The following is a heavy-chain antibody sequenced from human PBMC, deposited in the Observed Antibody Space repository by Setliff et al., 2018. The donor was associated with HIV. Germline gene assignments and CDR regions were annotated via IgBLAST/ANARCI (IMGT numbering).Heavy chain of an antibody. Sequence: SETLSLTCTVSGVSINSGNYYWGWIRQPAGKRLEWIGRIYSSGNTNYNPSLKSRVTISVDTSKNQFSLKVYSLTAADTAVYYCARVKGVYCSSVSCYPSWFDPWGQGTLVTVSS. J-gene: IGHJ5*02. D-gene: IGHD2-2*01. CDR2: IYSSGNT. V-gene: IGHV4-61*02. CDR3: ARVKGVYCSSVSCYPSWFDP. CDR1: GVSINSGNYY.